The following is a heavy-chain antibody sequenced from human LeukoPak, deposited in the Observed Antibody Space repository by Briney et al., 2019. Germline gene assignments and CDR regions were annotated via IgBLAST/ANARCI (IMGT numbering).Heavy chain of an antibody. CDR1: GGSISCSSYY. D-gene: IGHD1-26*01. CDR3: ARDKGSGSYFGHFGMDL. Sequence: SETLSLTCTVSGGSISCSSYYWGWIRQPPGKGLEWIGSIYYSGSTYYNPSLTSRVTMSIDTSKSQFSLKLSSVTAADTAVYYCARDKGSGSYFGHFGMDLWGQGTTVTVSS. CDR2: IYYSGST. V-gene: IGHV4-39*07. J-gene: IGHJ6*02.